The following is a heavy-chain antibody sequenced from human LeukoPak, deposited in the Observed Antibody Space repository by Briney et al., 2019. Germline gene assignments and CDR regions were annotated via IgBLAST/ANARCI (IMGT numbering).Heavy chain of an antibody. CDR1: GFTLNSYA. J-gene: IGHJ4*02. D-gene: IGHD3-10*01. CDR2: ISYEGSNK. V-gene: IGHV3-30*04. Sequence: GRSLRLSCAASGFTLNSYAIHWVRQAPGRGLEWVAVISYEGSNKYYADFVKGRLTISRDNSKKTLYLQMNSLRAEDTAVYYCARAFGAYGSGSYSPFDYWGQGTLVTVSS. CDR3: ARAFGAYGSGSYSPFDY.